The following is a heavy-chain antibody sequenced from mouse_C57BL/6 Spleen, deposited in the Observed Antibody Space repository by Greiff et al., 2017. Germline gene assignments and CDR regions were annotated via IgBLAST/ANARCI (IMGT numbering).Heavy chain of an antibody. V-gene: IGHV1-81*01. CDR2: IYPRSGNT. CDR1: GYTFTSSG. D-gene: IGHD1-1*01. Sequence: QVQLQQSGAELARPGASVKLSCKASGYTFTSSGISWVKQRTGQGLEWIGEIYPRSGNTYYNEKFKGKATLTADKSSSTAYMELRSLTSEDSAVYFCARGYYSSMDYWGQGTSVTVSS. CDR3: ARGYYSSMDY. J-gene: IGHJ4*01.